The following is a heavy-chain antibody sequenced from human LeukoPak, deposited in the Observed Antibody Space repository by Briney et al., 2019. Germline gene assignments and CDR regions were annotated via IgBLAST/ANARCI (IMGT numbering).Heavy chain of an antibody. V-gene: IGHV3-23*01. CDR3: AKDYVGGYQLLSPPYGMDV. D-gene: IGHD2-2*01. CDR2: ISGSGGST. CDR1: GFTFSSYA. Sequence: PGGSLRLSCAASGFTFSSYAMSWVRQAPGKGLEWVSAISGSGGSTYYADSVKGRFTISRDNSKNTLYLQMNSLRAEDTAVYYCAKDYVGGYQLLSPPYGMDVWGQGTTVTVSS. J-gene: IGHJ6*02.